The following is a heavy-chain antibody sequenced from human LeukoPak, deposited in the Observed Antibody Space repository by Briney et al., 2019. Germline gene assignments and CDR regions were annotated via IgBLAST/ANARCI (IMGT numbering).Heavy chain of an antibody. J-gene: IGHJ4*02. Sequence: PGGSLRLSCAASGFTFSDSYMSWIRQAPGKGLEWVSYISSSGSTIYYADSVKGRFTISRGNAKNSLYLQMNSLRAEDTAVYYCAREDYGGNSLDFDYWGRGTLVTVSS. D-gene: IGHD4-23*01. CDR3: AREDYGGNSLDFDY. CDR1: GFTFSDSY. V-gene: IGHV3-11*04. CDR2: ISSSGSTI.